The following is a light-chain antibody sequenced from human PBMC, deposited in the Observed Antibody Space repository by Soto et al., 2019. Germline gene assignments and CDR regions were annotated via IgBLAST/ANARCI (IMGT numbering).Light chain of an antibody. J-gene: IGKJ4*01. V-gene: IGKV3-11*01. CDR3: QHRSNWPLT. Sequence: EIVLTQSPATLSLSPGERATLSCRASQSVSSFLAWYQQKPGQAPRLLIYDASNRAAGIPARFSGSGSGTDFTLTISSLEPEDFAVYYCQHRSNWPLTFGGGTKVEIK. CDR1: QSVSSF. CDR2: DAS.